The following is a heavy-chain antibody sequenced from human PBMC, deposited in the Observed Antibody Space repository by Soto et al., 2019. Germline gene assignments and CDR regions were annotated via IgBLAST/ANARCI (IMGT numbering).Heavy chain of an antibody. D-gene: IGHD1-20*01. CDR3: ARITTRANWFDP. Sequence: SETLSLTCSISGYSITSRSYFWAWFRQSPGEGLEWIGSVYYTGSPYYKSSLKSRVTISVDTSKNQFSLKLSSVTAADTAVYYCARITTRANWFDPWGQGTLVTVS. J-gene: IGHJ5*02. CDR2: VYYTGSP. CDR1: GYSITSRSYF. V-gene: IGHV4-39*01.